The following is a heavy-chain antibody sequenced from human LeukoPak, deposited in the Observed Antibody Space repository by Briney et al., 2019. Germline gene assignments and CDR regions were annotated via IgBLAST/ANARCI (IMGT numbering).Heavy chain of an antibody. CDR2: IGTAGDT. Sequence: GGSLRLSCAASGFTFSSYDMHWVRQATGKGLEWVSAIGTAGDTYYPGSVKGRFTISRENAKNSLYLQMNSLRAGDTAVYYCARGPYPYYFDYWGQGTLVTVSS. V-gene: IGHV3-13*01. D-gene: IGHD2-2*01. CDR3: ARGPYPYYFDY. CDR1: GFTFSSYD. J-gene: IGHJ4*02.